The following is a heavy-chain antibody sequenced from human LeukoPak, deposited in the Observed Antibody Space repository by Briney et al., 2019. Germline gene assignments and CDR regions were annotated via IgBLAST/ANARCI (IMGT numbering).Heavy chain of an antibody. CDR3: ARGRRDDAFDI. CDR1: GFTFSSYS. CDR2: ISSSSSYI. V-gene: IGHV3-21*01. J-gene: IGHJ3*02. D-gene: IGHD3-10*01. Sequence: GGSLRLSCAASGFTFSSYSMNWVRQAPGKGLEWVSSISSSSSYIYYADSVKGRFTISRDNAKHSLYLQMNSLRAEDTAVYYCARGRRDDAFDIWGQGTMVTVSS.